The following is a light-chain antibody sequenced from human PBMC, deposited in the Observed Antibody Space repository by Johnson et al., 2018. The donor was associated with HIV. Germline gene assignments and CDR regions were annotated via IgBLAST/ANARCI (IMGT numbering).Light chain of an antibody. CDR2: ENN. CDR3: GTWDTSLSAGGV. V-gene: IGLV1-51*02. CDR1: SSNIGNNY. Sequence: QSVLTQPPSVSAAPGQKVTISCSGSSSNIGNNYVSWYQQLPGTAPKLLIYENNKRPSGIPDRFSASESGTSATLGITGLQTGDEADYYCGTWDTSLSAGGVFGSVTKVTVL. J-gene: IGLJ1*01.